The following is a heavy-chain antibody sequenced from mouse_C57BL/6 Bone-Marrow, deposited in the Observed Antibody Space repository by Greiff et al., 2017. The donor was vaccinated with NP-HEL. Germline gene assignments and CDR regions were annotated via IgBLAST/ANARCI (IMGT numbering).Heavy chain of an antibody. J-gene: IGHJ1*03. CDR3: ASLYLYFDV. CDR2: IDPSDSYT. Sequence: QVQLQQPGAELVMPGASVKLSCKASGYTFTSYWMHWVKQRPGQGLEWIGEIDPSDSYTNYNQKFKGKSTLTVDNSSSTAYMQLSSLTSEDSAVYYCASLYLYFDVWGTGTTVTVSS. CDR1: GYTFTSYW. D-gene: IGHD5-5*01. V-gene: IGHV1-69*01.